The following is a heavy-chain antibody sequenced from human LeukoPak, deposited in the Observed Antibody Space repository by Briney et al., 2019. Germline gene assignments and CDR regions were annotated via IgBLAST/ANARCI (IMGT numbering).Heavy chain of an antibody. J-gene: IGHJ6*02. V-gene: IGHV1-69*13. Sequence: GASVKVSCKASGGTFSSYSISWVRQAPGQGLEWMGGIIPIFGTVNYPQKFQGRVTITADESTITAYMELSSLRSEDTAVYYCARGXSXAAAXSXXXYXYQXGMDVWGQGTTVTVSS. CDR2: IIPIFGTV. CDR1: GGTFSSYS. CDR3: ARGXSXAAAXSXXXYXYQXGMDV. D-gene: IGHD6-25*01.